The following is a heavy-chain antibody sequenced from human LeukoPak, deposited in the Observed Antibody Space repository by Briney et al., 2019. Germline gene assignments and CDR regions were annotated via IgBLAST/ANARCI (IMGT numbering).Heavy chain of an antibody. CDR1: GYTFTSYD. D-gene: IGHD5-12*01. V-gene: IGHV1-8*01. Sequence: ASVKVSCKASGYTFTSYDINWVRQVTGQGLEWMGWMNPNSGNTGYAQKFQGRVTMTRNTSISTAYMELSSLRSEDTAVYYCARVLWGSYSGYDWDYWGQGTLVTVSS. CDR2: MNPNSGNT. CDR3: ARVLWGSYSGYDWDY. J-gene: IGHJ4*02.